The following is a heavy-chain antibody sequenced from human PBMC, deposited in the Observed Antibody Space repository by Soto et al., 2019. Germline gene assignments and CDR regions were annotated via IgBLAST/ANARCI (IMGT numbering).Heavy chain of an antibody. CDR1: GFTFSSYV. CDR2: ISSDGGST. Sequence: PGGSLRLSCAASGFTFSSYVMHWVRQAPGKGLEYVSAISSDGGSTYYADSVKGRFIISRDNSKNTLYLQMGSLRAGDMAVYYCARSTYCTSTSCPLHYWGQGTLVTV. D-gene: IGHD2-2*01. CDR3: ARSTYCTSTSCPLHY. V-gene: IGHV3-64*02. J-gene: IGHJ4*02.